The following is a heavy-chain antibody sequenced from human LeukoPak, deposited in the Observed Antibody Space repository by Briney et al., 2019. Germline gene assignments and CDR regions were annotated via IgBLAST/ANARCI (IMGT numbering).Heavy chain of an antibody. CDR3: AKGSRGYANYYFDY. CDR1: GFSFSGYA. Sequence: GGSLRLSCASSGFSFSGYAMIWVRQAPGKGLELVSTISGSGASTFYADSVRGRFITSKDIPSNIVYLQMNSLRAEDTAVYYCAKGSRGYANYYFDYWGQGTLVTVSS. D-gene: IGHD2-2*01. CDR2: ISGSGAST. J-gene: IGHJ4*02. V-gene: IGHV3-23*01.